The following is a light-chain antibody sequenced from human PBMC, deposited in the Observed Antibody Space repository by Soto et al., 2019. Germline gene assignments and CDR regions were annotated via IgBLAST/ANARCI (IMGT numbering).Light chain of an antibody. Sequence: EIVLTQSPGTLSLSPGERATLSCRASQSGSSSYLAWYQQKPGQAPRLLIYVASSRATGIPDRFSGSGSGTDFTLTISSLEPEDFAVYYCQQYGSSPRTFGQGTKVEIK. CDR1: QSGSSSY. CDR3: QQYGSSPRT. J-gene: IGKJ1*01. CDR2: VAS. V-gene: IGKV3-20*01.